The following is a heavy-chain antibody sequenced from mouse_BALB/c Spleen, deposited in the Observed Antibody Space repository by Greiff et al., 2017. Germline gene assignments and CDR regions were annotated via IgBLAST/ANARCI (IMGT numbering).Heavy chain of an antibody. J-gene: IGHJ3*01. CDR2: INSNGGST. Sequence: DVLLVESGGGLVQPGGSLKLSCAASGFTFSSYGMSWVRQTPDKRLELVATINSNGGSTYYPDSVKGRFTISRDNSKNTLYLQMSSLTSEDTAIYYCASDGRLPIAYWGQGTLVTVSA. V-gene: IGHV5-6-3*01. CDR3: ASDGRLPIAY. CDR1: GFTFSSYG.